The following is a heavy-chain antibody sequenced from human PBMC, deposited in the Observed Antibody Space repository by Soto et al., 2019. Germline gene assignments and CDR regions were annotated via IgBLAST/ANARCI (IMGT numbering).Heavy chain of an antibody. CDR2: IIPILGIA. Sequence: SVKVSCKASGGTFSSYTISWVRQAPGQGLEWMGRIIPILGIANYAQKFQGRVTITADKSTSTAYMELSSLRSEDTAVYYCARAYSSNNNAFDIWGQGTMVTVSS. CDR1: GGTFSSYT. D-gene: IGHD6-13*01. V-gene: IGHV1-69*02. J-gene: IGHJ3*02. CDR3: ARAYSSNNNAFDI.